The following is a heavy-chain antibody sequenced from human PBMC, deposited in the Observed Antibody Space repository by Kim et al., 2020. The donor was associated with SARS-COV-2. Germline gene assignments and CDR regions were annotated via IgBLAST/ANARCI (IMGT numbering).Heavy chain of an antibody. Sequence: NPSLKSRVTISVDTSKNQFSLKLSSVTAADTAVYYCARGHRYSYGATWGYWGQGTLVTVSS. J-gene: IGHJ4*02. CDR3: ARGHRYSYGATWGY. D-gene: IGHD5-18*01. V-gene: IGHV4-34*01.